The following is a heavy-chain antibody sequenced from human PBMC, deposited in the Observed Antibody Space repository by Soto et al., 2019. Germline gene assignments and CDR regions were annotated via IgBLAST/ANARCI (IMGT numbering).Heavy chain of an antibody. CDR2: IYWDDDK. CDR3: AHSLVNRGGDLGY. D-gene: IGHD2-21*02. CDR1: GFSLSTNRVG. J-gene: IGHJ4*02. V-gene: IGHV2-5*02. Sequence: QITLKESGPPLVKPTQTLTLTCTFSGFSLSTNRVGVGWIRQPPGKALEWLALIYWDDDKSYSPSLKSRLTVTKDTSKNQVVSIMTNIEPVDTATYYCAHSLVNRGGDLGYWGQGTLVTVSS.